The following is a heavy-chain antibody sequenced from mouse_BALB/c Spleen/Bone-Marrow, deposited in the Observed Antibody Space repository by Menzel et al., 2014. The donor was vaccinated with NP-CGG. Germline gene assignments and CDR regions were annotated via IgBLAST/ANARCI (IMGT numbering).Heavy chain of an antibody. V-gene: IGHV5-6*01. CDR1: GFTLSSYG. CDR3: PRPTTVVATGGSFDY. CDR2: ISSGGSYT. Sequence: EVQLVESGGDLVKPGGSLKLSCAASGFTLSSYGTSWVRQTPDKRLEWGATISSGGSYTYYPDSVKGRFTISRDNAKNTLYLQKSSLKSEDTAMYYGPRPTTVVATGGSFDYWGQGTTLTVSS. D-gene: IGHD1-1*01. J-gene: IGHJ2*01.